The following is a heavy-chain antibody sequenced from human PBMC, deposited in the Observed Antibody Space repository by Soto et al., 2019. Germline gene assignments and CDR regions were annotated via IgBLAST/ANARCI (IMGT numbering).Heavy chain of an antibody. CDR3: SRDLGS. Sequence: EVPLVESGGGLVQPGGSLRLSCAASGFTFSDHHMDWVRQAPGKGLEWVGRTRNKANSYTTEYAASVKGRFTISRDDSKNSLYLQMNSLKTEDTAVYYCSRDLGSWGQGTLVTVSS. J-gene: IGHJ5*02. CDR1: GFTFSDHH. V-gene: IGHV3-72*01. CDR2: TRNKANSYTT.